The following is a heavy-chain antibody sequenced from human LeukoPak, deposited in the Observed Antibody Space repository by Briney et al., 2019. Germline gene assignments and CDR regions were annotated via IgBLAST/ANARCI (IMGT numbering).Heavy chain of an antibody. CDR2: IIPIFGTA. V-gene: IGHV1-69*13. Sequence: ASVKVSCKASGGTFSSYAISWVRQAPGQGLEWMGGIIPIFGTANYAQKFQGRVTITADESTSTAYMELSSLRSKDTAVYYCARASGSYGDDYFDYWGQGTLVTVSS. CDR1: GGTFSSYA. D-gene: IGHD1-26*01. J-gene: IGHJ4*02. CDR3: ARASGSYGDDYFDY.